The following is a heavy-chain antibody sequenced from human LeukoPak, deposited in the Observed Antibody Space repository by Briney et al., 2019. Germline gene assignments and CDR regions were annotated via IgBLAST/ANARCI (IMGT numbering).Heavy chain of an antibody. CDR1: GYTFTNYA. J-gene: IGHJ6*02. Sequence: GASVKVSCKASGYTFTNYAMNWVRQAPGQGLEWMGWINTNTGNPTYAQGFTGRFVFSLDTSVSTAYLQISSLKAEDTAVYYCARDWTYYDILTFGMDVWGQGTTVTVSS. D-gene: IGHD3-9*01. V-gene: IGHV7-4-1*02. CDR2: INTNTGNP. CDR3: ARDWTYYDILTFGMDV.